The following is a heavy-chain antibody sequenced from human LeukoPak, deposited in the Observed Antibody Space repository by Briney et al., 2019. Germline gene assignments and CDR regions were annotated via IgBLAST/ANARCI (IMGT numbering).Heavy chain of an antibody. CDR3: ARDGGTGGPFDY. D-gene: IGHD3/OR15-3a*01. Sequence: SETLSLTFTVPGGSIGSGSYYWSWIRQPAGKGLEWIGRIYTSGSTNYNPSLKSRVTISVDTSKNQFSLKLSSVTAADTAVYYCARDGGTGGPFDYWGQGTLVTVSS. CDR2: IYTSGST. J-gene: IGHJ4*02. CDR1: GGSIGSGSYY. V-gene: IGHV4-61*02.